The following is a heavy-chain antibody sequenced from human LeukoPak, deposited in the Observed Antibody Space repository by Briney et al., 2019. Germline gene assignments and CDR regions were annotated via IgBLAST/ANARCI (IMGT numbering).Heavy chain of an antibody. CDR3: ATDTQYSSSWYTWGY. D-gene: IGHD6-13*01. Sequence: ASVKVSRKVSGYTLTELSMHWVRQAPGKGLEWMGGFDPEDGETIYAQKFQGRVTMTEDTSTDTAYMELSSLRSEDTAVYYCATDTQYSSSWYTWGYWGQGTLVTVSS. CDR1: GYTLTELS. CDR2: FDPEDGET. J-gene: IGHJ4*02. V-gene: IGHV1-24*01.